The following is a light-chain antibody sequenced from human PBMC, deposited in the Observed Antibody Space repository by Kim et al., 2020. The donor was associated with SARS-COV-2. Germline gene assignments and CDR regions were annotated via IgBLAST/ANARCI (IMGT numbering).Light chain of an antibody. CDR3: GSYADTNNLI. CDR2: EVS. V-gene: IGLV2-8*01. Sequence: QSALTQPPSASGSPGQSVTISCTGTSSDIGGYDYVSWYQQHPGKAPKVMIYEVSKRPSGVPDRFSGSKSGNTASLTVSGLQAEDEADYYCGSYADTNNLIFCGGTQLTVL. J-gene: IGLJ2*01. CDR1: SSDIGGYDY.